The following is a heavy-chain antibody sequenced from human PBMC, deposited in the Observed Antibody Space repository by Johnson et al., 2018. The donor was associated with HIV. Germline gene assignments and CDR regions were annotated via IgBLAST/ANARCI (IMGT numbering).Heavy chain of an antibody. CDR1: GFTFRSYG. CDR2: IRYDGSNK. J-gene: IGHJ3*02. CDR3: ASGIAVAGTLLDAFDI. V-gene: IGHV3-30*02. Sequence: QVQLVESGGGLIQPGGSLRLSCAASGFTFRSYGMHWVRQAPGKGLEWVAFIRYDGSNKYYADSVKGRFTISRDNSKNTLYLQMNSLRAEDTAVYYCASGIAVAGTLLDAFDIWGQGTMVTVSS. D-gene: IGHD6-19*01.